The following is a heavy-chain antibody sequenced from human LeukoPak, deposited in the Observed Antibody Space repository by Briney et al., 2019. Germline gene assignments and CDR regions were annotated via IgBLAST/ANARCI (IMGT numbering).Heavy chain of an antibody. J-gene: IGHJ4*02. CDR3: ARVYGYDFWSGIQIDY. D-gene: IGHD3-3*01. CDR1: GYTFTSYG. CDR2: ISAYNGNT. Sequence: ASVKVSCKASGYTFTSYGISWVRQAPGQGLEWMGWISAYNGNTNYAQKLQGRVTMTTDTSTSTAYMELRSLRSDDTAVYYCARVYGYDFWSGIQIDYWGQGTLVTVSS. V-gene: IGHV1-18*01.